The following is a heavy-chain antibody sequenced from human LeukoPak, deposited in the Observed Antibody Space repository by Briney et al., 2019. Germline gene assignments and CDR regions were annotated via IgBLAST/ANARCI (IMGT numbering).Heavy chain of an antibody. D-gene: IGHD1-26*01. CDR3: ARSGSGSYFNYYYYMDV. Sequence: ASVKVSCKASGYTFTSYGISWVRQAPGQGLEWMGWISAYNGNTNYAQKLQGRVTMTTDTSTSTAYMELRSLRSDDTAVYYCARSGSGSYFNYYYYMDVWGKGTTVTISS. CDR2: ISAYNGNT. J-gene: IGHJ6*03. V-gene: IGHV1-18*01. CDR1: GYTFTSYG.